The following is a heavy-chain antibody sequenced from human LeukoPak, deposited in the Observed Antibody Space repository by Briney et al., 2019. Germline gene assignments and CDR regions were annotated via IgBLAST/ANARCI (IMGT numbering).Heavy chain of an antibody. V-gene: IGHV3-30-3*01. CDR2: ISYDGSNK. CDR3: ARDPLGRGDYGEGYFDY. J-gene: IGHJ4*02. D-gene: IGHD4-17*01. CDR1: GFTFSSYA. Sequence: GGSLRLSCAASGFTFSSYAMHWVRQAPGKGLEWVAVISYDGSNKYYADSVKGRFTISRDNSKNTLYLQMNSLRAEDTAVYYCARDPLGRGDYGEGYFDYWGQGTLVTVSS.